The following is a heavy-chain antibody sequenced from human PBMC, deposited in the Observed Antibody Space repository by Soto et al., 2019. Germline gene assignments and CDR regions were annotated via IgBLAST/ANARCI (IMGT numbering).Heavy chain of an antibody. CDR1: GYSFTNNA. J-gene: IGHJ5*02. D-gene: IGHD3-16*01. CDR2: MNPGSGDT. CDR3: ARMATFGSLNWFDP. Sequence: SVKISCTASGYSFTNNAVSWVRQATGQGLEWMGWMNPGSGDTGYAQKFQGRVTMTRDISIATAYMELSSLRSDDTAIYYCARMATFGSLNWFDPWGQGTLVTVSS. V-gene: IGHV1-8*01.